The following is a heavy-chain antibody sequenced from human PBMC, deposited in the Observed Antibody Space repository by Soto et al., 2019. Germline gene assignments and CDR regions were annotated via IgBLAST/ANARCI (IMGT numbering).Heavy chain of an antibody. V-gene: IGHV3-11*01. CDR1: GFTFSDYY. J-gene: IGHJ5*02. D-gene: IGHD3-10*01. CDR2: ISRSDSTI. CDR3: AKYYYASGSNWFDP. Sequence: GGSLRLSCAASGFTFSDYYMSWIRQAPGKGLEWVSYISRSDSTIYYADSVQGRFTIFRDNSKNTLYLQMTSLSVEDTAVYYCAKYYYASGSNWFDPWGRGTLVTVSS.